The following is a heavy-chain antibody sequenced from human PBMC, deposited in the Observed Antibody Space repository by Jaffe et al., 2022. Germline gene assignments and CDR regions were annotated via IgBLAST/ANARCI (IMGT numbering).Heavy chain of an antibody. CDR3: AREMTTVTYGGASIFFFDI. V-gene: IGHV3-21*01. D-gene: IGHD4-17*01. J-gene: IGHJ3*02. Sequence: EVQLVESGGGLVKPGGSLRLSCAASGFTFSSYSMNWVRQAPGKGLEWVSSISSSSSYIYYADSVKGRFTISRDNAKNSLYLQMNSLRAEDTAVYYCAREMTTVTYGGASIFFFDIWGQGTMVTVSS. CDR1: GFTFSSYS. CDR2: ISSSSSYI.